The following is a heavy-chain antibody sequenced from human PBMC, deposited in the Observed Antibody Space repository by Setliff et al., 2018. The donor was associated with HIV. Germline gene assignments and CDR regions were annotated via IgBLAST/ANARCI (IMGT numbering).Heavy chain of an antibody. J-gene: IGHJ4*02. V-gene: IGHV1-69*05. CDR1: GGTFSAYA. CDR3: ARPGLTSGWYVYYFDS. CDR2: IIPIFDTT. Sequence: SVKVSCKLSGGTFSAYAITWVRQAPGQGLEWMGRIIPIFDTTNSAQKFQGRVTMTRDTSTNTAYMELRSLRFDDKAVYYCARPGLTSGWYVYYFDSWGQGTLVTVSS. D-gene: IGHD6-19*01.